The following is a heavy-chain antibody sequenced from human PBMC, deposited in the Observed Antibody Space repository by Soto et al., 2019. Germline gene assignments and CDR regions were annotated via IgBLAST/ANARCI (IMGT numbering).Heavy chain of an antibody. CDR3: ARDRGVFWDTAMVTHYYYYGMDV. V-gene: IGHV1-69*01. D-gene: IGHD5-18*01. Sequence: APVTGCCGAAGGTFSIYPISWFRQANDQGLELMVGIIPIFGTANYAQKFQGRVTITADESTSTAYMELSSLRSEDTAVYYCARDRGVFWDTAMVTHYYYYGMDVWGQGTTVTVSS. CDR2: IIPIFGTA. CDR1: GGTFSIYP. J-gene: IGHJ6*02.